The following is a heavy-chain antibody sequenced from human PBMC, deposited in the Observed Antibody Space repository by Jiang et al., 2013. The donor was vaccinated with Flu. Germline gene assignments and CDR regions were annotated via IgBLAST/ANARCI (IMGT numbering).Heavy chain of an antibody. CDR2: IYQSGKT. D-gene: IGHD2-2*02. V-gene: IGHV4-38-2*02. CDR1: GYSISSGYY. Sequence: SLTCTVSGYSISSGYYWGWIRQPPGKGLEWIGSIYQSGKTYNNPSLQRRVTISVDTSKNQFSLKLSSVTAADTAVYYCARDLGYCSSISCYTWFDPWGQGTLVTVSS. J-gene: IGHJ5*02. CDR3: ARDLGYCSSISCYTWFDP.